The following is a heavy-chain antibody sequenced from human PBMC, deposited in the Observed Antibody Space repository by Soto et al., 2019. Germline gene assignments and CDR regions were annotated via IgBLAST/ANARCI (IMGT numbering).Heavy chain of an antibody. CDR2: IYYSGST. D-gene: IGHD4-17*01. CDR3: ARDLHGDYYYGMDV. CDR1: GGSVSSGSYY. Sequence: PSETLSLTCTVSGGSVSSGSYYWSWIRQPPGKGLEWIGYIYYSGSTYYNPSLKSRVTISVDTSKNQFSLKLSSVTAADTAVYYCARDLHGDYYYGMDVWGQGTTVTVSS. V-gene: IGHV4-61*01. J-gene: IGHJ6*02.